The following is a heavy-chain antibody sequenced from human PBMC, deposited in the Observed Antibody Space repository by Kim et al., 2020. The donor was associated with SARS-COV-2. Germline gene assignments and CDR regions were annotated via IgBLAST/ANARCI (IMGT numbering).Heavy chain of an antibody. J-gene: IGHJ6*02. CDR3: ARDHQYSSSWWQNYYYGMDV. Sequence: GGSLRLSCAASGFTFSSYEMNWVRQAPGKGLEWVSYISSSGSTIYYADSVKGLFTISRDNAKNLLYLQMNSLRAEDTAVYYCARDHQYSSSWWQNYYYGMDVWGQGTTVTVSS. V-gene: IGHV3-48*03. D-gene: IGHD6-13*01. CDR2: ISSSGSTI. CDR1: GFTFSSYE.